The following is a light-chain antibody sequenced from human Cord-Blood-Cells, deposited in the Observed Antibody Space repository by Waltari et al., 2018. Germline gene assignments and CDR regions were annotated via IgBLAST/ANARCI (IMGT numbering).Light chain of an antibody. V-gene: IGKV1-39*01. CDR3: QPSYSTPRT. Sequence: DIQMTQSPSSLSASVADRVTITCRASQSISSYLNWYQQKPGKAPKLLIYAAASLQSGVPSRFSGSGSGTDFTLTISSLPPEDFATYYCQPSYSTPRTFGQGTKVEIK. CDR2: AAA. J-gene: IGKJ1*01. CDR1: QSISSY.